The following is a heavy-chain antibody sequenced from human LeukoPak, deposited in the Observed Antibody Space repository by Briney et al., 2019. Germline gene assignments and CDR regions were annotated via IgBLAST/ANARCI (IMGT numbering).Heavy chain of an antibody. D-gene: IGHD5-18*01. CDR3: ASQGYSYGFDY. CDR2: IIPIFGTA. CDR1: GGTFSSYA. V-gene: IGHV1-69*05. Sequence: SVKVSCKASGGTFSSYAISWLRQAPGQGLEWMGRIIPIFGTANYAQKFQGRVTITTDESTSTAYMELSSLRSEDTAVYYCASQGYSYGFDYWGQGTLGTVSS. J-gene: IGHJ4*02.